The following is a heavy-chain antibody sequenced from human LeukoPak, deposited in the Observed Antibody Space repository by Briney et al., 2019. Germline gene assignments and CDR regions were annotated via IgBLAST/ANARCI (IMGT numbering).Heavy chain of an antibody. Sequence: SETLSLTCTVSGGSISSYYWSWIRQPPGKGLEWIGYIYYGGSTNYNPPLKSRVTISVDTSKNQFSLKLSSVTAADTAVYYCARGRRTGSTYWYFDLWGRGTLVTVSS. J-gene: IGHJ2*01. V-gene: IGHV4-59*01. CDR3: ARGRRTGSTYWYFDL. CDR1: GGSISSYY. D-gene: IGHD3/OR15-3a*01. CDR2: IYYGGST.